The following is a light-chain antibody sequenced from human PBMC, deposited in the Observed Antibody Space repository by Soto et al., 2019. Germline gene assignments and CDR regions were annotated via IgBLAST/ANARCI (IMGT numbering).Light chain of an antibody. CDR3: AAWDDSLIAFGV. CDR1: NSNIGSNS. Sequence: QSVLTQPPSASGAPGQRVTISCSGSNSNIGSNSVNWYQQLPGTAPKHLIYSNNQRPSGVPDRFSGSTSGTSASLALSGLQSEDEADYYCAAWDDSLIAFGVFGGGTKLTVL. J-gene: IGLJ3*02. V-gene: IGLV1-44*01. CDR2: SNN.